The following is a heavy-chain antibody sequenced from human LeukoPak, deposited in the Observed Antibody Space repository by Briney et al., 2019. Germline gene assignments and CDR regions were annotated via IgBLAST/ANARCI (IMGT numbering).Heavy chain of an antibody. CDR1: GFTFSSYA. D-gene: IGHD6-19*01. CDR2: ISGSGGST. V-gene: IGHV3-23*01. J-gene: IGHJ6*02. CDR3: AKDQGIAVAARYYYGMGV. Sequence: GGSLRLSCAASGFTFSSYAMSWLRQAPGKGLEWVSAISGSGGSTYYADSVKGRFTISRDNSKNTLYLQMNSLRAEDTAVYYCAKDQGIAVAARYYYGMGVWGQGTTVTVSS.